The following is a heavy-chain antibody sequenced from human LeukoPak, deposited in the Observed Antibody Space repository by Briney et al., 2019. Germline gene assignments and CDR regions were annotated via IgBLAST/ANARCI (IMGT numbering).Heavy chain of an antibody. J-gene: IGHJ4*02. CDR1: GFTFSSYA. CDR2: ISSSGSTI. Sequence: GSLRLSCAASGFTFSSYAMSWVRQAPGKGLEWVSAISSSGSTIYYADSVKGRFTISRDNAKNSLYLQMNSLSAEDTAVYYCARDGGRDIVATSGDLDYWGQGTLVTVSS. D-gene: IGHD5-12*01. V-gene: IGHV3-48*04. CDR3: ARDGGRDIVATSGDLDY.